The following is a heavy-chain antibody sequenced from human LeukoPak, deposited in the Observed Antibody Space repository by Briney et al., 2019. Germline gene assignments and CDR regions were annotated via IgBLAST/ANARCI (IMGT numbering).Heavy chain of an antibody. CDR1: GYTFTDYY. CDR3: VRGDGVYVLGFQH. V-gene: IGHV1-2*04. D-gene: IGHD5/OR15-5a*01. J-gene: IGHJ1*01. Sequence: ASVKVSCKASGYTFTDYYIHWVRQAPGHGLEWMGWIDPSSGGTNYAQRFQGCVTMTRDTSISTAYMELSRLTSDDTAVYFCVRGDGVYVLGFQHWGQGTLVTVSS. CDR2: IDPSSGGT.